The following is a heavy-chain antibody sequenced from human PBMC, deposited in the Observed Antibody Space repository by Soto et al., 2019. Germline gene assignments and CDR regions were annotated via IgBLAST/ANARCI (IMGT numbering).Heavy chain of an antibody. CDR2: IYYSGST. Sequence: SETLSLTCTVSGGSISSYYWSWIRQPPGKGLEWIGYIYYSGSTNYNPSLKSRVTISVDTSKNQFSLKLSSVTAADTAVYYCARRAPDKMTTVTIRQGNYYYYYMDVWGKGTTVTVSS. CDR3: ARRAPDKMTTVTIRQGNYYYYYMDV. J-gene: IGHJ6*03. CDR1: GGSISSYY. V-gene: IGHV4-59*08. D-gene: IGHD4-4*01.